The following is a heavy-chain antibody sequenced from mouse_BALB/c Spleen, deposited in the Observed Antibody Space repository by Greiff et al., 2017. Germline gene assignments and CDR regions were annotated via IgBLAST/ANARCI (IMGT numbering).Heavy chain of an antibody. CDR1: GFSLTSYG. CDR2: IWSGGST. Sequence: QVQLQQSGPGLVQPSQSLSITCTVSGFSLTSYGVHWVRQSPGKGLEWLGVIWSGGSTDYNAAFISRLSISKDNSKSQVFFKMSSLQANDTAIYYCARIGYGAYWGQGTLVTVSA. CDR3: ARIGYGAY. V-gene: IGHV2-2*02. D-gene: IGHD2-14*01. J-gene: IGHJ3*01.